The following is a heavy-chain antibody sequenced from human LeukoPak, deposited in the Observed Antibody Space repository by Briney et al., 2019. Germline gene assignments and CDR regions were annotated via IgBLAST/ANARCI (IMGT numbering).Heavy chain of an antibody. CDR2: IYYSGST. CDR1: GGSISSGDYY. CDR3: ARGSYDFWSGYPNWFDP. D-gene: IGHD3-3*01. J-gene: IGHJ5*02. V-gene: IGHV4-30-4*01. Sequence: SQTLSLTCTVSGGSISSGDYYWSWIRQPPGTGLEWIGYIYYSGSTYYNPSLKSRVTISVDTSKNQFSLKLSSVTAADTAVYYCARGSYDFWSGYPNWFDPWGQGTLVTVSS.